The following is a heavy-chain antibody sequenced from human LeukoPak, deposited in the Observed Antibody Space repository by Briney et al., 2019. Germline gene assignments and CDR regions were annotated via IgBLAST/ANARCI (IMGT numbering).Heavy chain of an antibody. J-gene: IGHJ1*01. V-gene: IGHV3-30-3*01. CDR3: ARPYQKILAEHFQY. D-gene: IGHD2-2*01. CDR1: GFTFSSYA. Sequence: PGRSLRLSCAASGFTFSSYALHWVRQAPGKGLKWVAVISYDGSNKYYADSVKGRFTISRDNSKNTLYLQMNSLSAEDTAVYYCARPYQKILAEHFQYWSQGTLVTVSS. CDR2: ISYDGSNK.